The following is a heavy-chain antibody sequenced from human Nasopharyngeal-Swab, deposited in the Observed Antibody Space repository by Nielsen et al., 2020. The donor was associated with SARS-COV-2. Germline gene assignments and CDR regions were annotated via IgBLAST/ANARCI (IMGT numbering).Heavy chain of an antibody. CDR2: INFSGTT. J-gene: IGHJ4*02. CDR3: ARGRGYAYPADY. V-gene: IGHV4-59*01. D-gene: IGHD1-1*01. Sequence: WIRQPPGKGLEWVGYINFSGTTNYNPSLKSRVTIPVDTSKNQFSLILNSMTAADTAVYYCARGRGYAYPADYWGQGIRVTVSS.